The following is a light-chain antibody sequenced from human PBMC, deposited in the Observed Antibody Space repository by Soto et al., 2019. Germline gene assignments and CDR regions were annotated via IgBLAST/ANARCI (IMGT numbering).Light chain of an antibody. CDR2: EVS. J-gene: IGLJ2*01. CDR3: TSYSSGSTPVV. Sequence: QSALTQPASVSGSPGQSITISCTGASSDVGGYNSVSWYQQHPGKAPKLMIYEVSNRPSGVSNRFSGSKSGNTASLTISGLQAEDEADYYCTSYSSGSTPVVFGGGTKLTVL. CDR1: SSDVGGYNS. V-gene: IGLV2-14*01.